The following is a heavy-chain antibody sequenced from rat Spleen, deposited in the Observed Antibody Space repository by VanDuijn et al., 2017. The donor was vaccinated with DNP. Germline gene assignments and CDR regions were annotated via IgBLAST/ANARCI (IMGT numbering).Heavy chain of an antibody. J-gene: IGHJ4*01. V-gene: IGHV5-58*01. CDR1: GFTFSSYW. Sequence: EVQFVETGGGLVQPGRSLKLSCVASGFTFSSYWMYWIRQAPGKGLEWVASINTDGGRTYYRDSVKDRFTISRDYAKSSLYLQMDSLRSEDTATDYCARSVRASSYYAMDVWGQGTAVTVSS. CDR3: ARSVRASSYYAMDV. D-gene: IGHD4-1*01. CDR2: INTDGGRT.